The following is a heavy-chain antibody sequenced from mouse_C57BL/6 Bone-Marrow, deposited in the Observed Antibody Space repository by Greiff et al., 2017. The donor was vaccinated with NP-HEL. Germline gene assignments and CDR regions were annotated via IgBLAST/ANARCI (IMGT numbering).Heavy chain of an antibody. J-gene: IGHJ3*01. CDR3: ARHRSSYVWFAY. D-gene: IGHD1-1*01. CDR2: IYPGDGDT. V-gene: IGHV1-82*01. CDR1: GYAFSSSW. Sequence: QVKVVESGPELVKPGASVKISCKASGYAFSSSWMNWVKQRPGKGLEWIGRIYPGDGDTNYNGKFKGKATLTADKSSSTAYMQLSSLTSEDSAVYFCARHRSSYVWFAYWGQGTLVTVSA.